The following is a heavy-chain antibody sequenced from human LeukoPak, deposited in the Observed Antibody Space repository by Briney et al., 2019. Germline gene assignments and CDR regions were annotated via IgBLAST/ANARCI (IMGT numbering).Heavy chain of an antibody. D-gene: IGHD3-10*01. J-gene: IGHJ3*02. V-gene: IGHV4-4*07. CDR2: IYTSGST. Sequence: SETLFLTSTVSGGSISSYYWRWIRQHAGKGLQWIGRIYTSGSTNYKPSLKSRVTMSVDTSKNQFSLKLSSVTAADTAVYYCARRLWFGEFDAFDIWGQGTMVTVSS. CDR3: ARRLWFGEFDAFDI. CDR1: GGSISSYY.